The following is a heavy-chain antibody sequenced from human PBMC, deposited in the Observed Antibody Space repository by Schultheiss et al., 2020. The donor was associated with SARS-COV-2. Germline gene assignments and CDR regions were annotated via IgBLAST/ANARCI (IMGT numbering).Heavy chain of an antibody. CDR2: ISGSGGST. Sequence: GESLKISCAASGFTFSDYYMSWVRQAPGKGLEWVSAISGSGGSTYYADSVKGRFTISRDNSKNTLYLQMNSLRAEDTAVYYCAKQWELLGYYYYYMDVWGKGTTVTVSS. CDR3: AKQWELLGYYYYYMDV. V-gene: IGHV3-23*01. J-gene: IGHJ6*03. D-gene: IGHD1-26*01. CDR1: GFTFSDYY.